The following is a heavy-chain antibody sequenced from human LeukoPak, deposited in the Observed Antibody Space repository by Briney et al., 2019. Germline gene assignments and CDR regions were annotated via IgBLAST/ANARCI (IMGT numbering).Heavy chain of an antibody. Sequence: GGSLRLSCAASGFTFSNYWLSWVRQAPGKGLEWVANIKTDGTKQYYVDSVKGRFTISRDNAKNSLYLQMNSLRAGDTGVYYCARDGIDGFIDYWGQGTLVTVSS. CDR2: IKTDGTKQ. CDR1: GFTFSNYW. CDR3: ARDGIDGFIDY. D-gene: IGHD5-24*01. J-gene: IGHJ4*02. V-gene: IGHV3-7*01.